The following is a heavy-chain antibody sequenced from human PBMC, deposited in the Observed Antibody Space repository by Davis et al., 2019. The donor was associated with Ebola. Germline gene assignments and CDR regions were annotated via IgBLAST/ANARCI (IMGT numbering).Heavy chain of an antibody. D-gene: IGHD1-1*01. Sequence: GESLKISCAVSGVTFRNYVMSWVRQAPGKGLDWVSTISGSGDTTYYADAVRGRFTISRDNSKNTLFLQMSSLRADDTAVFYCAKSDWNDVSDYWGQGTLVTVSS. J-gene: IGHJ4*02. CDR1: GVTFRNYV. V-gene: IGHV3-23*01. CDR3: AKSDWNDVSDY. CDR2: ISGSGDTT.